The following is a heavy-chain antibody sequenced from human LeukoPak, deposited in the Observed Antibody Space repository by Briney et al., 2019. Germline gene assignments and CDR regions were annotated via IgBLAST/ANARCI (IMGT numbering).Heavy chain of an antibody. CDR1: GGSIRSTDYY. CDR2: IYYSGNT. D-gene: IGHD5-24*01. Sequence: PSETLSLTCTVSGGSIRSTDYYWGWIRQPPGKGLEWIGGIYYSGNTYYNASLKSRLTISVDTSKNQFSLKLSSVTAADTAVYHCARTRRDAYNFDYWGQGTLVTVSS. V-gene: IGHV4-39*01. CDR3: ARTRRDAYNFDY. J-gene: IGHJ4*02.